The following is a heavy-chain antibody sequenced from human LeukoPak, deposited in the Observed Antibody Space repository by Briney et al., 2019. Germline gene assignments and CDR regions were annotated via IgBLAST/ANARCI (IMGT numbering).Heavy chain of an antibody. CDR3: ARDRWLVTLTQGYAFDI. CDR1: GYTFTSYG. CDR2: IGGFSDNP. J-gene: IGHJ3*02. V-gene: IGHV1-18*01. D-gene: IGHD2-21*02. Sequence: ASVKVSCKASGYTFTSYGISWVRQAPGQGPEWMGRIGGFSDNPNYAQKFQGRVTMTTDTSTTTVYMELRSLRSDDRAVYYCARDRWLVTLTQGYAFDIWGQGTMVTISS.